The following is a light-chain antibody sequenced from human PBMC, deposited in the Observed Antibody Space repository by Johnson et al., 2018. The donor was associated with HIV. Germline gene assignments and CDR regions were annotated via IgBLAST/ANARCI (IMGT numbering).Light chain of an antibody. J-gene: IGLJ1*01. CDR2: DNN. Sequence: QSVLTQPPSVSAAPGQKVTISCSGSNSNIGHNYVSWYQQLPGTAPKLLIYDNNKRPSGIPDRFSGSKSGTSATLGITGLQTGDEADYYCGTWDSSLSAGEVVGTGTTVTVL. CDR1: NSNIGHNY. V-gene: IGLV1-51*01. CDR3: GTWDSSLSAGEV.